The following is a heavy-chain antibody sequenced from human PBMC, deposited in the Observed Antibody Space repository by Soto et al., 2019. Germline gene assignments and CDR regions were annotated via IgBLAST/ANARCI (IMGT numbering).Heavy chain of an antibody. D-gene: IGHD1-7*01. CDR2: ISGSGGIT. V-gene: IGHV3-23*01. J-gene: IGHJ4*02. CDR1: GFTFSDYS. CDR3: AKHDAWRITATSGYLDY. Sequence: EVQLLESGGGLVQPGGSLRLSCVVSGFTFSDYSMSWVRQAPGKGLEWVSGISGSGGITYYADSVKGRFTTSRDNSKNTMHLQMNSLRAEDTSIYFCAKHDAWRITATSGYLDYSGQGTLVTVSS.